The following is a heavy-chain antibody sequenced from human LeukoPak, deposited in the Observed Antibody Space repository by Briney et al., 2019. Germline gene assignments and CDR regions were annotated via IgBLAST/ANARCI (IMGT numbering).Heavy chain of an antibody. Sequence: GGSLRLSCAASGFTFSSYGMHWVRQAPGKGLEWVAFIRYDGSNKYYADSVKGRFTISRDNSKNTLYLQMNSLRVEDTAVYYCAKAEREGGSPFGFDIWGQGTMVTVSS. V-gene: IGHV3-30*02. CDR1: GFTFSSYG. D-gene: IGHD1-26*01. J-gene: IGHJ3*02. CDR3: AKAEREGGSPFGFDI. CDR2: IRYDGSNK.